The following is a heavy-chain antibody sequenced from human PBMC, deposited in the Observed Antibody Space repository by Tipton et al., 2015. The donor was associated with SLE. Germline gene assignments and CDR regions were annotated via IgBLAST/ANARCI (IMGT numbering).Heavy chain of an antibody. CDR2: IRYDGSNK. Sequence: VQLVQSGGGLVEPGGSRRLSCVGSGFTFRTHSMTWVRQAPGKGLEWVSFIRYDGSNKYYADSVKGRFTISRDNSKNTLYLQMNSLSAEDAAIYYCARAARLGYWGQGTLVTVSS. CDR3: ARAARLGY. V-gene: IGHV3-30*02. CDR1: GFTFRTHS. J-gene: IGHJ4*02. D-gene: IGHD6-6*01.